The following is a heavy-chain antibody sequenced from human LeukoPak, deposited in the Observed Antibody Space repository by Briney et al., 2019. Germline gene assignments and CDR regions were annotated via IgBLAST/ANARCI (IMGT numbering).Heavy chain of an antibody. D-gene: IGHD3-22*01. J-gene: IGHJ4*02. CDR1: GFTFSSYW. CDR2: ISSDGSST. V-gene: IGHV3-74*01. Sequence: GGSLRLSCAASGFTFSSYWMHWVRQAPGKGLVWVSRISSDGSSTDYADSVKGRFTISRDNAKNTLYLQMNSPRAEDTAVYYCASRIPYDSSSYWGQGTLVTVSS. CDR3: ASRIPYDSSSY.